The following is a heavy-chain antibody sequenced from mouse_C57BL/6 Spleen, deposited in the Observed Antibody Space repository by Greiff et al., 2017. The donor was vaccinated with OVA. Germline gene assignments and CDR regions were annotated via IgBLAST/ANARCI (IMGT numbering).Heavy chain of an antibody. J-gene: IGHJ4*01. Sequence: VQLQQPGAELVKPGASVKMSCKASGYTFTSYWITWVKQRPGQGLEWIGDIYPGSGSTNYNEKFKSKATLTVDTSSSTAYMQLSSLTSEDSAVYYCARLGYDEDYAMDYWGQGTSVTVSS. D-gene: IGHD2-2*01. CDR1: GYTFTSYW. V-gene: IGHV1-55*01. CDR2: IYPGSGST. CDR3: ARLGYDEDYAMDY.